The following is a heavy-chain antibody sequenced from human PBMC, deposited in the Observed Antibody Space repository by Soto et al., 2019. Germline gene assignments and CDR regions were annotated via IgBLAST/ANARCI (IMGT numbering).Heavy chain of an antibody. D-gene: IGHD3-16*01. CDR1: GYTFTSYY. CDR2: INPNSGGT. Sequence: ASVKVSCKASGYTFTSYYMHWVRQAPGQGLEWMGWINPNSGGTNYAQKFQGRVTITADESTSTAYMELSSLRSEDTAVYYCARWGVFWGDPGGKGTLVTVS. V-gene: IGHV1-2*02. J-gene: IGHJ5*02. CDR3: ARWGVFWGDP.